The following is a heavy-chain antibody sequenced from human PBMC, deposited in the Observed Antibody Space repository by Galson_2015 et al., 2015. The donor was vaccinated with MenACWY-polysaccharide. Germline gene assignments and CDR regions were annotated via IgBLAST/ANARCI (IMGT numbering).Heavy chain of an antibody. CDR2: IYPGDSDT. D-gene: IGHD6-19*01. V-gene: IGHV5-51*01. CDR1: GYSFTSYW. J-gene: IGHJ6*02. Sequence: QSGAEVQKPGESLTISCKGSGYSFTSYWVGWVRQTPGKGLEWMGIIYPGDSDTRYSPSFQAQVTISDDKSISTAYLQWSSLKASDTAMYYCARHPYPVAGTDYYYGMDVWGQGTTVTVSS. CDR3: ARHPYPVAGTDYYYGMDV.